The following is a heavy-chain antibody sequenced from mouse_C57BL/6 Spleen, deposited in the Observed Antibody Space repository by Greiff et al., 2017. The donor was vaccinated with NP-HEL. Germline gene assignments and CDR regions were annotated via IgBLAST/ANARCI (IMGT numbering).Heavy chain of an antibody. D-gene: IGHD2-5*01. V-gene: IGHV1-62-2*01. CDR1: GYTFTEYT. CDR3: ARNEEGAYYSNLDD. CDR2: FYPGSGSI. J-gene: IGHJ2*01. Sequence: QVQLKESGAELVKPGASVKLSCKASGYTFTEYTIHWVKQRSGQGLEWIGWFYPGSGSIKYNEKFKDKATLTADKSSSTVYMELSRLTSEYSAVYFCARNEEGAYYSNLDDWGQGTTLTVAS.